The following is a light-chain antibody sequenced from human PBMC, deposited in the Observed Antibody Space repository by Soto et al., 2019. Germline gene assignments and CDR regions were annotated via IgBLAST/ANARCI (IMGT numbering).Light chain of an antibody. V-gene: IGLV2-14*01. CDR2: DVT. Sequence: QSVLIQPPSVSGSPGRSVTISCTGTSSDVGGYNFVSWYQQYPGKAPKLMIHDVTSRPSGVSNRFSGSKSGTTASLTISGLQAEDEADYYCCSYASSTSYVFGTGTKVTVL. CDR1: SSDVGGYNF. J-gene: IGLJ1*01. CDR3: CSYASSTSYV.